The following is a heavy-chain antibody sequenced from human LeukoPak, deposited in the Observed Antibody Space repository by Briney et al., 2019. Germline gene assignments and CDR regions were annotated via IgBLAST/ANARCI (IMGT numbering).Heavy chain of an antibody. J-gene: IGHJ5*02. CDR3: ARPLRTTGWFDP. Sequence: SETLSLTCTGSGGSISSHYWSWIRQPPGKGLEWIGYIYYSGSTNYNPSLKSRVTISVDTPKNQFSLKLSSVTAADTAVYYCARPLRTTGWFDPWGQGTLVTVSS. V-gene: IGHV4-59*11. CDR1: GGSISSHY. CDR2: IYYSGST. D-gene: IGHD4-11*01.